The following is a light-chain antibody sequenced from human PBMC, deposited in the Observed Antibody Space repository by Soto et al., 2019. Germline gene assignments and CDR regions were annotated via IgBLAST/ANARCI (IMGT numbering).Light chain of an antibody. Sequence: QSVLTQPPSASGSLGQSVTISCTGTSCDVGGYNYVSWHQQHPGKAPKVMIYEVTKRPPGVPDRFSGSKSGNTASLTVSGLQAEDEADYYCSSFAGGGNPVLLGGGTKVTVL. J-gene: IGLJ2*01. CDR2: EVT. V-gene: IGLV2-8*01. CDR3: SSFAGGGNPVL. CDR1: SCDVGGYNY.